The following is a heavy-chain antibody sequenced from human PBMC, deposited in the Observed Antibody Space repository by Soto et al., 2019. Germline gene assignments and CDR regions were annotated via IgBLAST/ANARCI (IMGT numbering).Heavy chain of an antibody. D-gene: IGHD1-26*01. V-gene: IGHV3-30*18. Sequence: GSLRLSCAASGFTFSSYGMHWVRQAPGKGLEWVAVISYDGSNKYYADSVKGRFTISRDNSKNTLYLQMNSLRAEDTAVYYCAKDHQRWELPLVYYFDYWGQGTLVTVSS. CDR3: AKDHQRWELPLVYYFDY. CDR1: GFTFSSYG. CDR2: ISYDGSNK. J-gene: IGHJ4*02.